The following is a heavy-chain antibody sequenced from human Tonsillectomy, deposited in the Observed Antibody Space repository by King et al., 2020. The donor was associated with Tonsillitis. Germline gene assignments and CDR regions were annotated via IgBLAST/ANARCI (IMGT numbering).Heavy chain of an antibody. J-gene: IGHJ4*02. CDR3: AGDERVVVAASPFDY. CDR1: GFTFSSYS. D-gene: IGHD2-15*01. V-gene: IGHV3-21*01. Sequence: VQLVESGGGLVKPGGSLRLSCAASGFTFSSYSMNWVRQAPGKGLEWVSSISSSSSYIYYADSLKGRFTISRDNAKNSLYLQMNSLRAEDTAVYYWAGDERVVVAASPFDYWGQGTLVTVSS. CDR2: ISSSSSYI.